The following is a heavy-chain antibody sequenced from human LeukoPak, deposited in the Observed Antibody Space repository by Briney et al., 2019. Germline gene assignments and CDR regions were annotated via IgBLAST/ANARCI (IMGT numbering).Heavy chain of an antibody. V-gene: IGHV1-18*01. CDR2: VSAYNGNT. CDR1: GCTFTSYG. Sequence: ASVKVSCKASGCTFTSYGISWVRQAPGQGLEWMGWVSAYNGNTNYAQKLQGRDTITTDTSTSTAYMELRSLRSDDTAVYYCAIKYSGYDLEDDHWGQGTLVTVSS. CDR3: AIKYSGYDLEDDH. D-gene: IGHD5-12*01. J-gene: IGHJ4*02.